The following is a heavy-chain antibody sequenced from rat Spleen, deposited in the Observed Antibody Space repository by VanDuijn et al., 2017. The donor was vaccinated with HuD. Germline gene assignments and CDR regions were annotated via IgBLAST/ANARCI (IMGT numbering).Heavy chain of an antibody. CDR3: ARGGSPDY. J-gene: IGHJ2*01. CDR1: GFTFSSFA. Sequence: EVQLVESGGGLVQPGRSLKLSCAASGFTFSSFAMAWVRQAPKKGLEWVATITSGGSNTYYPDSVKGRFTISRDNAKSTLYLQMDSLRSEDTATYYCARGGSPDYWGQGVMVTVSS. CDR2: ITSGGSNT. V-gene: IGHV5-25*01. D-gene: IGHD5-1*01.